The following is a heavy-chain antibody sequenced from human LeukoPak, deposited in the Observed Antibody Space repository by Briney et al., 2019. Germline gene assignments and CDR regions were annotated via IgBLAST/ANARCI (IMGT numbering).Heavy chain of an antibody. CDR1: GYTFTSYD. Sequence: GASVKVSCKASGYTFTSYDINWVRQATGQGLEWMGWMNPNSGNTGYAQKFQGRVTMTRNTSISTAYMELSSLRSEDTAVYYCARALTGRYLSSTSCYRGGFNYWGQGTLVTVSS. D-gene: IGHD2-2*01. CDR2: MNPNSGNT. CDR3: ARALTGRYLSSTSCYRGGFNY. J-gene: IGHJ4*02. V-gene: IGHV1-8*01.